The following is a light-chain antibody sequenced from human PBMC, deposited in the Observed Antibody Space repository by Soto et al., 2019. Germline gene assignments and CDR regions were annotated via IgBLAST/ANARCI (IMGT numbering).Light chain of an antibody. CDR2: DPS. CDR1: QGIGYT. Sequence: EIVMTQSPATLSVSQGERATLSCRASQGIGYTLAWYQQKPGQTPRLLIYDPSTRATGVPARFSGSRSGAEFTLTITSLQSEDFGVYYCQRYNNWPRTFGGGTKVEVK. V-gene: IGKV3-15*01. J-gene: IGKJ4*01. CDR3: QRYNNWPRT.